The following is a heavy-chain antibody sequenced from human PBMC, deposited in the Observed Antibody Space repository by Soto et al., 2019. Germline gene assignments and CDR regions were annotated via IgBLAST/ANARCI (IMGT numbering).Heavy chain of an antibody. Sequence: GASVKVSCKASGYTFTSYGISWVRQAPGQGLEWMGWISAYNGNTNYAQKLQGRVTMTTDTSTSTAYMELRSLRSDDTAVYYCARVTDHGVVVATPDYYYGMDVWGQGTTVTVSS. D-gene: IGHD2-15*01. J-gene: IGHJ6*02. CDR3: ARVTDHGVVVATPDYYYGMDV. CDR1: GYTFTSYG. V-gene: IGHV1-18*01. CDR2: ISAYNGNT.